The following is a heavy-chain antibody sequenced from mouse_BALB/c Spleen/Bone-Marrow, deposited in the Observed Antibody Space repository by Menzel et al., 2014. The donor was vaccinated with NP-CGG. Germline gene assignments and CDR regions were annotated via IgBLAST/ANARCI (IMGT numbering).Heavy chain of an antibody. V-gene: IGHV1-80*01. Sequence: QVQLQQSGAELVRPGSSVKISCKASGYALSSNWMNWVKQRPGQGLEWIGQIYPGDGDTNYSGKFQGKATLTADKSSSTAYMQLSSLTSEDSAVYFCARGDYRYGDFAMDYWGQGTSVTVSS. J-gene: IGHJ4*01. CDR3: ARGDYRYGDFAMDY. CDR1: GYALSSNW. CDR2: IYPGDGDT. D-gene: IGHD2-12*01.